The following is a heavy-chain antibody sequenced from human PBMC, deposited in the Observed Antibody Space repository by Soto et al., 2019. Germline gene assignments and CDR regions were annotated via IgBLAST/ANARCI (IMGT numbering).Heavy chain of an antibody. Sequence: ASVKVSCKASGYTFTSYDINWVRQATGQGLEWMGWMNPNSGNTGYAQKFQGRVTMTRNTSISTAYMELSSLRSEDTAVYYCARGTRYCSSTSCPRTSFDIWGQGTMVTISS. CDR2: MNPNSGNT. D-gene: IGHD2-2*01. J-gene: IGHJ3*02. CDR1: GYTFTSYD. CDR3: ARGTRYCSSTSCPRTSFDI. V-gene: IGHV1-8*01.